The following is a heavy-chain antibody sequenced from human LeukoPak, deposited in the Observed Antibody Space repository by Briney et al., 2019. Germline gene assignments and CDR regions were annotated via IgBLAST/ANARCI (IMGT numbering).Heavy chain of an antibody. V-gene: IGHV3-7*05. D-gene: IGHD2-8*01. Sequence: GGSLRLSCAASGFTFSSFWMSWVRQAPGKGLEWVAIINQDGSEKYYVDSVKGRLTISRDNAKNLLYLQMNNLRAEDTAVYYCGRGMTDWGQGTLVTVSS. CDR2: INQDGSEK. CDR1: GFTFSSFW. CDR3: GRGMTD. J-gene: IGHJ4*02.